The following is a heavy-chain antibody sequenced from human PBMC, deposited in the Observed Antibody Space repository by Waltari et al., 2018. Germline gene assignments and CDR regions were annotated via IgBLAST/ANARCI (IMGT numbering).Heavy chain of an antibody. CDR3: ARLSQPYYDFWSGPRTGWFDP. J-gene: IGHJ5*02. V-gene: IGHV4-34*01. D-gene: IGHD3-3*01. CDR2: INHSGST. Sequence: QEQLQQWGAGLLKPSETLSLTCAVYGGSFSGYYWSWIRQPPGKGLEWIGEINHSGSTNYNPSLKSRVTISVDTSKNQFSLKLSSVTAADTAVYYCARLSQPYYDFWSGPRTGWFDPWGQGTLVTVSS. CDR1: GGSFSGYY.